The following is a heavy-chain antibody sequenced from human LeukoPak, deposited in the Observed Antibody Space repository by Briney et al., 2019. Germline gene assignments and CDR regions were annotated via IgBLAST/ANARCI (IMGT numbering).Heavy chain of an antibody. CDR2: ISSSGSTI. V-gene: IGHV3-11*01. CDR3: ARELDYYDSTGYYTPYFDH. D-gene: IGHD3-22*01. CDR1: GFTFSDYY. J-gene: IGHJ4*02. Sequence: GGSLRLSCAASGFTFSDYYMSWIRQAPGKGLEWVSYISSSGSTIYYADSVKGRFTISRDNSKDSLYLQMNSLRTEDTALYFCARELDYYDSTGYYTPYFDHWGQGTLLTVSS.